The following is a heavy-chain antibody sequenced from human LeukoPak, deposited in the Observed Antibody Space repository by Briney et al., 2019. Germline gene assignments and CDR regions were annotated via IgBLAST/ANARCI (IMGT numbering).Heavy chain of an antibody. CDR2: IYSGGDT. CDR3: TDAVAG. V-gene: IGHV3-53*05. CDR1: GFSVGNNY. J-gene: IGHJ4*02. D-gene: IGHD4-23*01. Sequence: GGSLRLSCAASGFSVGNNYVTWVRQPSGKGLEWVSVIYSGGDTYYADSVKGRFTISRDNSKNMLYLQMNSLRVEDTAVYYCTDAVAGWGQGTLVTVS.